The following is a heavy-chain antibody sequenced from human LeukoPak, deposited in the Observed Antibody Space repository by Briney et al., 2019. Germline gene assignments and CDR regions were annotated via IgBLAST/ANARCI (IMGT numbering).Heavy chain of an antibody. CDR3: ARVGSWDAFDI. V-gene: IGHV3-64*01. J-gene: IGHJ3*02. CDR1: GFTFSSYA. D-gene: IGHD1-26*01. CDR2: ISSNGGST. Sequence: GGSLKLSCAASGFTFSSYAMHWVRQAPGKGLEYVSAISSNGGSTYYANSVKGRFTISRDNSEDTLYLQMGSLRAEDMAVYYCARVGSWDAFDIWGQGTMVAVSS.